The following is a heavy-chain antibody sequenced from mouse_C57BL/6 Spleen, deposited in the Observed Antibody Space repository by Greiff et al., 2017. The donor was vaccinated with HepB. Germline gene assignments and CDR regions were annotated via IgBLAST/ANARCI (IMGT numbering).Heavy chain of an antibody. D-gene: IGHD1-1*01. CDR2: IYPGSGST. CDR1: GYTFTSYW. CDR3: ARSTTVVATRGDY. J-gene: IGHJ2*01. V-gene: IGHV1-55*01. Sequence: VQLQQSGAELVKPGASVKMSCKASGYTFTSYWITWVKQRPGQGLEWIGDIYPGSGSTNYNEKFKSKATLTVDTSSSTAYMQLSSLTSEDSAVYYCARSTTVVATRGDYWGQCTTLTVSS.